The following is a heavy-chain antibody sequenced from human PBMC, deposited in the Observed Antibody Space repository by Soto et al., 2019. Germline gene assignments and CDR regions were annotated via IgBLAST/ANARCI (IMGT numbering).Heavy chain of an antibody. CDR2: IYYSGST. J-gene: IGHJ4*02. D-gene: IGHD5-18*01. V-gene: IGHV4-30-4*01. CDR1: GGSISSGDYY. Sequence: QVQLQESGPGLVKPSQTLSLTCTVSGGSISSGDYYWSWIRQPPGKGLEWIGYIYYSGSTYYNPSLKSRVXXXVXXSKNQFSLKLSSVTAADTAVYYCASNSYGYTCYDYWGQGTLVTVSS. CDR3: ASNSYGYTCYDY.